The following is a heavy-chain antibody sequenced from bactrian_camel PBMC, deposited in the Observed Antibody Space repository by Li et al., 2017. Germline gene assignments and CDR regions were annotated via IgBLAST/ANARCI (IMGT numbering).Heavy chain of an antibody. J-gene: IGHJ4*01. D-gene: IGHD2*01. CDR1: GFTFSTAW. CDR2: ISSGGGTT. CDR3: AADTPPYGTWDDEERYTY. V-gene: IGHV3S25*01. Sequence: QLVESGGGLVQPGGSLRLSCAASGFTFSTAWMYWVRQAPGKGLEWVSTISSGGGTTYYLDSVKGRFTISRGNAENTVYLQMDSLKPEDTAMYYCAADTPPYGTWDDEERYTYWGQGTQVTVS.